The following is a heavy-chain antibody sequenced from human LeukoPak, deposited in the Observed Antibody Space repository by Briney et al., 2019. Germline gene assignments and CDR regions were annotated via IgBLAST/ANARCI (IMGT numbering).Heavy chain of an antibody. J-gene: IGHJ5*02. D-gene: IGHD3-10*01. V-gene: IGHV4-61*02. CDR1: GGSISSGSYY. CDR3: ARHRFYGSGSIRWFDP. CDR2: IYTSGST. Sequence: PSQTLSLTCTVSGGSISSGSYYWSWIRQPAGKGLEWIGRIYTSGSTNYNPSLKSRVTISVDTSKNQFSLKLSSVTAADTAVYYCARHRFYGSGSIRWFDPWGQGTLVTVSS.